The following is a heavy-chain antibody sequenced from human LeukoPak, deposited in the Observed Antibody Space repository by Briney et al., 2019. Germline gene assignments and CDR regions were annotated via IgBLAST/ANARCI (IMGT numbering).Heavy chain of an antibody. D-gene: IGHD2-21*01. CDR3: ARDADDRGGGEDY. CDR2: IIPIFGTA. Sequence: ASVKVSCKASGGTFSSYAISWVRQAPGQGLEWMGRIIPIFGTANYAQKFQGRVTITTDESTSTAYMELSGLRSEDTAVYYCARDADDRGGGEDYWGQGTLVTVSS. V-gene: IGHV1-69*05. J-gene: IGHJ4*02. CDR1: GGTFSSYA.